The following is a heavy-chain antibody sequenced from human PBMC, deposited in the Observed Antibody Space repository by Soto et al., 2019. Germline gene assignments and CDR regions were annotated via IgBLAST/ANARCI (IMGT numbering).Heavy chain of an antibody. D-gene: IGHD3-22*01. CDR1: GFTFSSYG. Sequence: QVQLVESGGGVVQPGRSLRLSCAASGFTFSSYGMHWVRQAPGKGLEWVAVISYDGSNKYYADSVKGRFTISRDNPKNRLYLQMNILRDEDPAVYYCAKVLRVHKYYDSSGAFDYWGQGTLVTGSS. V-gene: IGHV3-30*18. J-gene: IGHJ4*02. CDR2: ISYDGSNK. CDR3: AKVLRVHKYYDSSGAFDY.